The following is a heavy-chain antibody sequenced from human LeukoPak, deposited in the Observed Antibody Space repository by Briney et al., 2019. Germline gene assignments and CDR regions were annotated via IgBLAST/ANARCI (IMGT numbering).Heavy chain of an antibody. J-gene: IGHJ6*03. CDR2: IYYSGST. CDR1: GGSISSYY. V-gene: IGHV4-59*01. Sequence: PSETLSLTCTVSGGSISSYYWSWIRQPPRKGLEWIGYIYYSGSTNYNPSLKSRVTISVDTSKNQFSLKLSSVTAADTAVYYCARGNDYVWGSYRTYYMDVWGKGTTVTVSS. CDR3: ARGNDYVWGSYRTYYMDV. D-gene: IGHD3-16*02.